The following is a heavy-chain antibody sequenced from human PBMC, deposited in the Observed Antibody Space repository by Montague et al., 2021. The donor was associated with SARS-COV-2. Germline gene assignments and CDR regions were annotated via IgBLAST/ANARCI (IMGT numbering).Heavy chain of an antibody. V-gene: IGHV4-59*13. D-gene: IGHD3-22*01. Sequence: SETLSLTCSVSGVSICSYYWSWIRQPPGKGLEWIGYIYYSGSTNYNPSLRSRVTISVDTSKNQFSLKLSSVTAADTAVYYCARDSHYYDSSGHFDYWGQGTLVTVSS. CDR2: IYYSGST. CDR3: ARDSHYYDSSGHFDY. J-gene: IGHJ4*02. CDR1: GVSICSYY.